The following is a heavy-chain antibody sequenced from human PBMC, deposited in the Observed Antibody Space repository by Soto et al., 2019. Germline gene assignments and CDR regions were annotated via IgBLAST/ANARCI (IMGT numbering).Heavy chain of an antibody. D-gene: IGHD1-26*01. V-gene: IGHV4-4*07. Sequence: PSETLSLTCNVSGDSMTKYYWSWIRQPAGKGLEWIGRIYTSGSTNYNPSLKSRVTMSIDTSNNHFSLSLKSVTAADTAMYYCARTVGAAYYFDFWGRGARVTISS. CDR3: ARTVGAAYYFDF. CDR1: GDSMTKYY. J-gene: IGHJ4*02. CDR2: IYTSGST.